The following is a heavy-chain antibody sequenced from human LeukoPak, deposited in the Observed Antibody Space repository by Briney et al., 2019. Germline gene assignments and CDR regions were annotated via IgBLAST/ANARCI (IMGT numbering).Heavy chain of an antibody. Sequence: PGGSLRLSCAASGFTVSSNYMNWVRQAPGKGLEWVANIKQDGSEKYYVDSVKGRFTISRDNAKSSLFLQMNSLRDEDTAVYYCARDSKLWFGDYWGQGTLVTVSS. J-gene: IGHJ4*02. V-gene: IGHV3-7*01. CDR2: IKQDGSEK. CDR1: GFTVSSNY. CDR3: ARDSKLWFGDY. D-gene: IGHD3-10*01.